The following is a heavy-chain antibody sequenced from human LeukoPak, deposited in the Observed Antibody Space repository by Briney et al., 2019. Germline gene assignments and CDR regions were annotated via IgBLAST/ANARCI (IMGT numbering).Heavy chain of an antibody. CDR1: GGSISSGGYY. Sequence: SETLSLTCTVSGGSISSGGYYWSWIRQHPGKGLEWIGYIYYSGSTYYNPSLKSRVTISVDTSKNQFSLKLSSVTAADTAVYYCARDCRACIAAAGKPLDYWGQGTLVTVSS. V-gene: IGHV4-31*03. J-gene: IGHJ4*02. D-gene: IGHD6-13*01. CDR3: ARDCRACIAAAGKPLDY. CDR2: IYYSGST.